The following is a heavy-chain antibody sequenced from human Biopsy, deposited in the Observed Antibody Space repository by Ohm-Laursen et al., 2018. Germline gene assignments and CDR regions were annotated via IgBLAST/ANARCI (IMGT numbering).Heavy chain of an antibody. CDR3: ARGGIAVAGTNFDY. J-gene: IGHJ4*02. D-gene: IGHD6-19*01. CDR1: GFTFSSNN. CDR2: IYSGGST. V-gene: IGHV3-66*01. Sequence: SRRLSCAASGFTFSSNNMSWVRQAPGKGLEGVSVIYSGGSTYYADSVKGRFTISRDNSKNTLYLQMNSLRAEDTAVYYCARGGIAVAGTNFDYWGQGTLVTVSS.